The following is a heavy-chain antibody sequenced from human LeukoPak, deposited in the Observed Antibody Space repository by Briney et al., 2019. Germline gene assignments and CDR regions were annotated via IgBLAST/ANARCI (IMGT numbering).Heavy chain of an antibody. CDR1: GYSFTTYW. D-gene: IGHD4-17*01. V-gene: IGHV5-51*01. CDR2: IYPGDSDT. CDR3: ARYYGDRFYFDY. Sequence: GESLKISCKGPGYSFTTYWIAWVRQMPGKGLEWMGIIYPGDSDTRYSPSFQGQVTISADKSINTAYLQRSSLKASDTAMFYCARYYGDRFYFDYWGQGTLVTVSS. J-gene: IGHJ4*02.